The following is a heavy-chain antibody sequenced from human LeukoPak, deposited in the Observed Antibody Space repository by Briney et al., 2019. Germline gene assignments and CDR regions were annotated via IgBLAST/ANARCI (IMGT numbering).Heavy chain of an antibody. CDR1: GYTFTSYY. D-gene: IGHD5-18*01. CDR2: INTNTGNP. CDR3: AGFALVDTAMVDAFDI. Sequence: ASVKVSCKASGYTFTSYYMHWVRQAPGRGLEWMGWINTNTGNPTYAQGFTGRFVFSLDTSVSTAYLQISSLKAEDTAVYYCAGFALVDTAMVDAFDIWGQGTMVTVPS. V-gene: IGHV7-4-1*02. J-gene: IGHJ3*02.